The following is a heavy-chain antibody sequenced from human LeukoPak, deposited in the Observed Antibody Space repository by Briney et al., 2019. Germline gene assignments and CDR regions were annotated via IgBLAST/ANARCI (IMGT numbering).Heavy chain of an antibody. J-gene: IGHJ4*02. CDR3: ARGLAVDY. CDR1: GFTFSSYS. CDR2: IKQDGSEK. D-gene: IGHD6-19*01. V-gene: IGHV3-7*01. Sequence: PGGSLRLSCAASGFTFSSYSMSWVRQAPGKGLEWVANIKQDGSEKYYMDSVKGRFTISRDNAKNSLYLQMNSLRAEDTAVYYCARGLAVDYWGQGTLVTVSS.